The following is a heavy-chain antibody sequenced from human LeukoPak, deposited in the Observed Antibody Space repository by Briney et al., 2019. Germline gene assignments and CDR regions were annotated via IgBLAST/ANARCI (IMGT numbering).Heavy chain of an antibody. CDR1: GFSLSTSGVC. V-gene: IGHV2-5*02. CDR3: AHRLDSDWAFDY. CDR2: IYWDDDK. D-gene: IGHD6-19*01. Sequence: SGPTLLKPTQTLTLTCTFSGFSLSTSGVCVGWIRQPPGKALEWLSLIYWDDDKRYSPSLKNRLTITKDTSKNQVVLTMTNMDPVDTATYYCAHRLDSDWAFDYWGQGTLVTVSS. J-gene: IGHJ4*02.